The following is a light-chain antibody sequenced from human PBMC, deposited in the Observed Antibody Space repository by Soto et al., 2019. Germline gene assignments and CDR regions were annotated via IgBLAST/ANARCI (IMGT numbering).Light chain of an antibody. CDR2: HAS. Sequence: EIVLTQSPATLSLSPGERATLSCRASQSVTNSLAWYQQKPGQAPRLLIYHASNRATGIPARFSGSGSGTDFTLTISCLEPADFAVYYCQQRRTFGQGTKVDIK. CDR1: QSVTNS. V-gene: IGKV3-11*01. J-gene: IGKJ1*01. CDR3: QQRRT.